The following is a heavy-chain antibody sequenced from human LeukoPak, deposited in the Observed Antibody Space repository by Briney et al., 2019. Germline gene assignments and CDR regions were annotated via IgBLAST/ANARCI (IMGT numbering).Heavy chain of an antibody. CDR3: ARMPAGSSTTNDY. D-gene: IGHD2-2*01. CDR2: INPNSGGT. J-gene: IGHJ4*02. CDR1: GYTFTGYY. Sequence: GASVKVSCKASGYTFTGYYMHWVRQAPGQGLEWMGRINPNSGGTKYAQKFQGRVTMTRDTSISTAYMELSRLRSDDTAVYYCARMPAGSSTTNDYWGQGTLVTVSS. V-gene: IGHV1-2*06.